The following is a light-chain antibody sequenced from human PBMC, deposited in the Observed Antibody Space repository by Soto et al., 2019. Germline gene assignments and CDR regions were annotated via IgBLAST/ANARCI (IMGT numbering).Light chain of an antibody. V-gene: IGLV2-14*01. CDR3: SSYTSSSTLYVV. CDR1: SSDVGGYNY. J-gene: IGLJ2*01. Sequence: QSVLTQPASVSGSPGQSITISCTGTSSDVGGYNYVSWYQQHPGKAHKLMIYEVSNRPSGVSTRFSGSKSGNTASLTISGLQAEDEADYDCSSYTSSSTLYVVFGGGTKLTVL. CDR2: EVS.